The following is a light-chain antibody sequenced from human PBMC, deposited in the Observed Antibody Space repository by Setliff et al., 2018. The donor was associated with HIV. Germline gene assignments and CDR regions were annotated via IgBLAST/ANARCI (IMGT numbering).Light chain of an antibody. CDR2: DVS. CDR1: SSDIGRYNS. J-gene: IGLJ1*01. CDR3: SSSTTGSNFV. V-gene: IGLV2-14*03. Sequence: ALTQPASVSGSPGQSITIPCTGTSSDIGRYNSVSWYQQNPGKPPKLIIYDVSNRPSGVSNRFSGSKSANTASLTISGLQAEDEADYYCSSSTTGSNFVFGTGTKVTVL.